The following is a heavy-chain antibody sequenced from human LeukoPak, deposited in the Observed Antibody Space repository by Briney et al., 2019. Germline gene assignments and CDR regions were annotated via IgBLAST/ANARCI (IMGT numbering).Heavy chain of an antibody. D-gene: IGHD3-10*01. Sequence: ASVKVSCKAAGYTYSDYGISWVRQAPGQGLEWMGWISTYNGNTIYAEKLQGRVTMTTDTSTSTAYMELRSLRSDDTAVYYCARSMVRAVTQVASDYWGQGTLVTVSS. CDR3: ARSMVRAVTQVASDY. CDR1: GYTYSDYG. J-gene: IGHJ4*02. CDR2: ISTYNGNT. V-gene: IGHV1-18*01.